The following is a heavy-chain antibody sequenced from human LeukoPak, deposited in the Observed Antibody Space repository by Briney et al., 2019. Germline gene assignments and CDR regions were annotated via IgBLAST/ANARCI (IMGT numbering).Heavy chain of an antibody. CDR2: IYTSGNT. CDR3: ARHLGGSGSHDAFDI. D-gene: IGHD3-10*01. CDR1: GGSISSYY. V-gene: IGHV4-4*07. J-gene: IGHJ3*02. Sequence: SETLSLTCTVSGGSISSYYWSWIRQPAGKGLEWIGRIYTSGNTNYNPSLTSRATMSIDTSKNHFSLNLNSVTAADTAVYYCARHLGGSGSHDAFDIWGQGTMVTVSS.